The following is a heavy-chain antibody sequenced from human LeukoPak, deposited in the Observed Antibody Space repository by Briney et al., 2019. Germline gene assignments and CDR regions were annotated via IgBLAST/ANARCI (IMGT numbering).Heavy chain of an antibody. CDR3: ATVRIAVAGIHNWFDP. V-gene: IGHV1-46*01. CDR2: INPSGGST. Sequence: ASVKVSCKASGYTFTSHHMHWVRQAPGQGLEWMGIINPSGGSTNYAQKFQGRVTMTEDTSTDTAYMELSSLRSEDTAVYYCATVRIAVAGIHNWFDPWGQGTLVTVSS. J-gene: IGHJ5*02. D-gene: IGHD6-19*01. CDR1: GYTFTSHH.